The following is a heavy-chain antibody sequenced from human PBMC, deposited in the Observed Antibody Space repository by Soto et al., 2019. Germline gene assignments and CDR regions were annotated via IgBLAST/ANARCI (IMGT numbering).Heavy chain of an antibody. Sequence: QVQLQESGPGLVKPSETLSLTCTVPGGSVSIGTYYWSWIRQPPGKGLEWIGFIHYSGSTNYNPSLNSXATXSXGTSKNQFSLKLTSVNAAGTAVYYCTRGGDAYKNGHWGQGTLVTVSS. CDR2: IHYSGST. CDR1: GGSVSIGTYY. V-gene: IGHV4-61*01. CDR3: TRGGDAYKNGH. J-gene: IGHJ4*02. D-gene: IGHD2-21*01.